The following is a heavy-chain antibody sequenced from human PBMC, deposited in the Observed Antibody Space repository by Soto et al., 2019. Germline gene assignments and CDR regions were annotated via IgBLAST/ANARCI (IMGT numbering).Heavy chain of an antibody. V-gene: IGHV4-61*01. J-gene: IGHJ5*02. CDR2: IYYSGST. CDR3: ARVSSSWFAHSEFDP. D-gene: IGHD6-13*01. Sequence: QVQLQESGPGLVKPSETLSLTCTVSGGSVSSGSYYWSWIRQPPGKGLEWIGYIYYSGSTNYNPPLKSRVTISVDTSKNQFSLKLSSVTAADTAVYYCARVSSSWFAHSEFDPWGQGTLVTVSS. CDR1: GGSVSSGSYY.